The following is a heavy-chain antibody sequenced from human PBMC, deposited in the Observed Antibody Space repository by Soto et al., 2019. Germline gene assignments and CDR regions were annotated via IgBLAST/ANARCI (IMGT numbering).Heavy chain of an antibody. D-gene: IGHD3-10*01. CDR2: IYYSGST. J-gene: IGHJ5*02. Sequence: SETLSLTCTVSGGSISSGGYYWSWIRQHPGKGLEWIGYIYYSGSTYYNPSLKIRVTISVDTSKNQFSLKLSFVTAADTAVYYCARDRGGSRGSIDPWGQGTLVTVSS. CDR1: GGSISSGGYY. V-gene: IGHV4-31*03. CDR3: ARDRGGSRGSIDP.